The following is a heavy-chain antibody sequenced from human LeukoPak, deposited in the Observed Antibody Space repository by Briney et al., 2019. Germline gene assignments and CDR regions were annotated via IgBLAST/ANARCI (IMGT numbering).Heavy chain of an antibody. CDR3: ARAVITMVRGVNLNWFDP. V-gene: IGHV1-46*01. J-gene: IGHJ5*02. D-gene: IGHD3-10*01. CDR2: INPSGGST. Sequence: ASVKVSCKASGYTFTSYYMHWVRQAPGQGLEWMGLINPSGGSTSYAQKFQGRVTMTRDTSTSTVYMELSSLRSEDTAVYYCARAVITMVRGVNLNWFDPWGQGTLVTVSS. CDR1: GYTFTSYY.